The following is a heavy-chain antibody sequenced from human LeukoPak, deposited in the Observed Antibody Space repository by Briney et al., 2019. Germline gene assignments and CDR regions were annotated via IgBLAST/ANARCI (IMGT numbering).Heavy chain of an antibody. V-gene: IGHV4-59*01. Sequence: SETLSLTCTVSGGSISSYYWSWIRQPPGKGLEWIGYIYYSGSTNYNPSLKSRVTISVDTSKNQFSLKLSSVTAADTAVYYCARVAFDAFDIWGQGTMVTVSS. CDR1: GGSISSYY. CDR2: IYYSGST. J-gene: IGHJ3*02. D-gene: IGHD3-3*02. CDR3: ARVAFDAFDI.